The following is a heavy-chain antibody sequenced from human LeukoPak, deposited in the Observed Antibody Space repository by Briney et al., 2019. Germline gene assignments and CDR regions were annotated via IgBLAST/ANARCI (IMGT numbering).Heavy chain of an antibody. CDR3: AKGVFGVASTPDDY. Sequence: ETLSLTCTVSGGSISSYYWSWVRQAPGKGLEWVSAIDNSGGDTYFADSLKGRFTISRDNSKNTLNLQMNSLRAEDTAVYYCAKGVFGVASTPDDYWGQGTLVTVSS. V-gene: IGHV3-23*01. D-gene: IGHD3-3*01. J-gene: IGHJ4*02. CDR1: GGSISSYY. CDR2: IDNSGGDT.